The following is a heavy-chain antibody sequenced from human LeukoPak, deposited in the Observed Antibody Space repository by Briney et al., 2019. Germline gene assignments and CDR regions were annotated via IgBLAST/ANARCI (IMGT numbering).Heavy chain of an antibody. CDR1: GFTFSSYE. V-gene: IGHV3-48*03. CDR2: ISSSGSTI. CDR3: AERGITMIGGV. J-gene: IGHJ6*04. Sequence: PGGSLRLSCAASGFTFSSYEMNWVRQAPGKGLEWVSYISSSGSTIYYADPVKGRFTISRDNARNSLYLQMNSLRAEDTAVYYCAERGITMIGGVWGKGTTVTISS. D-gene: IGHD3-10*02.